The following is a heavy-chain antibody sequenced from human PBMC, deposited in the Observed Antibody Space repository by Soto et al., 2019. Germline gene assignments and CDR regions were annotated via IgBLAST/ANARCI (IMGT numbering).Heavy chain of an antibody. D-gene: IGHD6-19*01. J-gene: IGHJ4*02. CDR2: IISSTSDI. V-gene: IGHV3-21*01. CDR3: ARVRYSSGWGPYGY. CDR1: GFTFSSYS. Sequence: LRLSCAASGFTFSSYSMNWVRQAPGKGLEWVSSIISSTSDIHYADSVKGRFTISRDNAKNSLYLQMNSLRVEDTAVYYCARVRYSSGWGPYGYWGQGTLVTVSS.